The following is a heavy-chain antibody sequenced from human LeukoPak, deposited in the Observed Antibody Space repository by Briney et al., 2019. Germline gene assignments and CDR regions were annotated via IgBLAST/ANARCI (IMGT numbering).Heavy chain of an antibody. J-gene: IGHJ6*04. CDR2: IWNDGNKK. Sequence: PGGSLRLSCAASGFTFSYYGMHWVRQAPGKGLEWVAVIWNDGNKKYYADSVKGRFTISRDNSKNTLYLQMNSLRAEDTAVYYCAKAGYCSSTSCPAIEVYYYGMDVWGKGTTVTVSS. CDR3: AKAGYCSSTSCPAIEVYYYGMDV. V-gene: IGHV3-33*06. CDR1: GFTFSYYG. D-gene: IGHD2-2*01.